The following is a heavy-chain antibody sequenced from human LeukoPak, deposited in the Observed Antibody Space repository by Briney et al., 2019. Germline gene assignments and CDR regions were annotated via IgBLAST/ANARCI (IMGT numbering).Heavy chain of an antibody. D-gene: IGHD3-22*01. CDR2: ISSSSSYI. Sequence: GGSLRLSCAASGFTFSVYFMGWVRQAPGKGLEWVSSISSSSSYIYYADSVKGRFTISRDNAKNSLYLQMNSLRAEDTAVYYCASNSYDSSGYYYSWGLGTLVTVSS. J-gene: IGHJ4*02. CDR3: ASNSYDSSGYYYS. CDR1: GFTFSVYF. V-gene: IGHV3-21*01.